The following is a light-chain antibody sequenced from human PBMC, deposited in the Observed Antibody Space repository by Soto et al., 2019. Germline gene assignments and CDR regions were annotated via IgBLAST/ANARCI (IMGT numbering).Light chain of an antibody. CDR3: QQYGSSPRT. V-gene: IGKV3-20*01. Sequence: IVLTQYPGSLSLSPWERATLFCRASQSVSSNYLAWYQQKPGQAPRLLIYGASSRATGIPDRFSGSGSGTDFTLTISRLEPEDFAVYYCQQYGSSPRTFGQGTKVDI. CDR2: GAS. J-gene: IGKJ1*01. CDR1: QSVSSNY.